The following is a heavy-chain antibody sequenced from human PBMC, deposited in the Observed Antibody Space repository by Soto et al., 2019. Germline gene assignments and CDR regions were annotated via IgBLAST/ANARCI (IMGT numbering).Heavy chain of an antibody. CDR3: ASYSVDSSGEYDFWSGYQNFDY. CDR2: ISAYNGNT. CDR1: GYTFTSYG. D-gene: IGHD3-3*01. J-gene: IGHJ4*02. V-gene: IGHV1-18*01. Sequence: QVQLVQSGAEVKKPGASVKVSCKASGYTFTSYGISWVRQAPGQGLEWMGWISAYNGNTNYAQKLQGRVTMTTDTSTSTAYMELRSLRSDDSAVYYCASYSVDSSGEYDFWSGYQNFDYWGQGTLVTVSS.